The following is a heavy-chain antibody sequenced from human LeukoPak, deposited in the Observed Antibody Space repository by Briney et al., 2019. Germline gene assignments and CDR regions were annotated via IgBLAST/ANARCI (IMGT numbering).Heavy chain of an antibody. V-gene: IGHV3-7*01. Sequence: GGSLRLSCAASGFTFRNYWMSWVRQAPGKGLECVANIQQDGSEKSYVDSVKGRFTISRDNARSSLYLQMDSLRAEDTALYYCAGSWGYRALDIWGQGTMVTVSS. CDR3: AGSWGYRALDI. CDR2: IQQDGSEK. D-gene: IGHD3-16*01. J-gene: IGHJ3*02. CDR1: GFTFRNYW.